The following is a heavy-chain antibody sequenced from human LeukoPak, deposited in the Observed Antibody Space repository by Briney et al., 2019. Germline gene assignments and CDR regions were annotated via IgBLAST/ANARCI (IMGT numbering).Heavy chain of an antibody. Sequence: SETLSLTCTVSGGSISSYYWSWIRLPPGKGLEWIGYIYYTGATYYNPSLKSRVTISLDASKNQFSLKLSSVTAADAAVYYCARAGYSYGTGYYFDYWGQGALVTVSS. CDR2: IYYTGAT. D-gene: IGHD5-18*01. CDR1: GGSISSYY. CDR3: ARAGYSYGTGYYFDY. V-gene: IGHV4-59*01. J-gene: IGHJ4*02.